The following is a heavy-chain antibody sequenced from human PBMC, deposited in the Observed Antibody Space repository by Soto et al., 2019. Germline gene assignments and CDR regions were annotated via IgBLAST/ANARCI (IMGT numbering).Heavy chain of an antibody. J-gene: IGHJ2*01. CDR3: AKESFDWFFDL. CDR2: INGGGDT. CDR1: GFIFSTSA. Sequence: PGGSLRLSCTASGFIFSTSALTWVRQAPGKGLEWVSTINGGGDTNYADSVKGRFTISRDNSKSTLYLQMSSLRAADTAVYYCAKESFDWFFDLWGRGTLVTVS. V-gene: IGHV3-23*01.